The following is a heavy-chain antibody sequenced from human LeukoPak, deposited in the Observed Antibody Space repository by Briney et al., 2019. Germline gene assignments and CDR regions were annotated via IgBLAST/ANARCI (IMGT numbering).Heavy chain of an antibody. CDR1: GGSISSYY. J-gene: IGHJ3*02. Sequence: SETLSLTCTVSGGSISSYYWSWIRQPAGKGLEWIGRIYTSGSTNYNPSLKSRVTMSVDTSKNQFSLKLSSVTAADTAVYYCARDLFTWGTGTRDAFDIWGQGTIVTVSS. CDR3: ARDLFTWGTGTRDAFDI. V-gene: IGHV4-4*07. CDR2: IYTSGST. D-gene: IGHD1-1*01.